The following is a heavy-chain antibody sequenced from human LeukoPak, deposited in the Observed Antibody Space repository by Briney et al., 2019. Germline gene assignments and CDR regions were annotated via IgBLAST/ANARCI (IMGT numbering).Heavy chain of an antibody. V-gene: IGHV3-23*01. J-gene: IGHJ4*02. CDR2: ISGSGGST. D-gene: IGHD3-10*01. CDR3: AKESVWFGELLHFYFDY. Sequence: GGSLRLSCAASGFTFSSYAMSWVRQAPGKGLEWVSAISGSGGSTYYADSVKGRFTISRDNSKNTLYLQMNSLRAEDTAVYYCAKESVWFGELLHFYFDYWGQGTLVTVSS. CDR1: GFTFSSYA.